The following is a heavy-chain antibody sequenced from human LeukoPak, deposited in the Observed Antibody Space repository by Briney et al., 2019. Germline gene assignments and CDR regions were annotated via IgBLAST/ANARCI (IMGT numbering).Heavy chain of an antibody. V-gene: IGHV4-34*01. CDR1: GGSFSCYY. CDR2: INHSGST. CDR3: ARGLLGSARRRYYFDY. Sequence: RTSESLSLTCAVYGGSFSCYYWSWMRQPPGKGLEWIGEINHSGSTNYNPSLKSRVTISVDTSKNQFSLKLSSVTAADTAVYYCARGLLGSARRRYYFDYWGQGTLGTVSS. J-gene: IGHJ4*02.